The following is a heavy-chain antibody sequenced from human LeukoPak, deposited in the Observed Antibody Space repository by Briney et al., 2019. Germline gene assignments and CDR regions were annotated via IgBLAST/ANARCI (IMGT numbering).Heavy chain of an antibody. J-gene: IGHJ4*02. CDR2: IWYDGSNK. V-gene: IGHV3-33*01. D-gene: IGHD1-26*01. CDR1: GFTFSSYG. CDR3: ARVGDSGSYYFDY. Sequence: PGGSLRLSCAASGFTFSSYGMHWVRQAPGKGLEWVAVIWYDGSNKYYADSVKGRFTISRDNSKNTLYLQMNSLRAEDTAVYYCARVGDSGSYYFDYWGQGTLVTVSS.